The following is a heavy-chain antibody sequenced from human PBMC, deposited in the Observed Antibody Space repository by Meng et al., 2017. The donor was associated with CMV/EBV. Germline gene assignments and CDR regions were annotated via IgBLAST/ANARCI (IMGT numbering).Heavy chain of an antibody. CDR2: MNPNSGNT. V-gene: IGHV1-8*01. Sequence: GGSLRLSCKASGYTFTSYDINWVRQATGQGLEWMGWMNPNSGNTGYAQKFQGRVTMTRNTSISTAYMELSSLRSEDTAVYYCARGNIVVVPAAIGWFDPWGQGTLVTVSS. CDR1: GYTFTSYD. CDR3: ARGNIVVVPAAIGWFDP. J-gene: IGHJ5*02. D-gene: IGHD2-2*01.